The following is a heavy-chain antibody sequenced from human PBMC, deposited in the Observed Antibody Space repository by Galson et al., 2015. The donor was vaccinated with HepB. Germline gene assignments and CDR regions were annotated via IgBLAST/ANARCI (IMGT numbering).Heavy chain of an antibody. CDR1: GFSFGTYA. J-gene: IGHJ4*02. D-gene: IGHD6-19*01. Sequence: SLRLSCATSGFSFGTYAMSWVRQAPGKGLEWVSAIRGGTGNIYYADSVVGRFAISRDTSKNTLYLQMTSLRVEDTATYYCAKGAFSYNSGWYEYWGQGTPVTVSS. CDR2: IRGGTGNI. V-gene: IGHV3-23*01. CDR3: AKGAFSYNSGWYEY.